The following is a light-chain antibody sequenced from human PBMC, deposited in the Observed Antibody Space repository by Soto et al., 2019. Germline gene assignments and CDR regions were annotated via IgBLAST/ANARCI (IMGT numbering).Light chain of an antibody. V-gene: IGLV2-14*01. Sequence: QSALTQPASVSGSPGQSITISCTGTSSDVGGYNYVSWYQQHPVKAPKLMIYDVSNRPSGVSGGFAGSRSGNTASLTISGLQAEDESDYYCISYTSSSTHVVFGGGTKLTVL. CDR1: SSDVGGYNY. CDR2: DVS. J-gene: IGLJ2*01. CDR3: ISYTSSSTHVV.